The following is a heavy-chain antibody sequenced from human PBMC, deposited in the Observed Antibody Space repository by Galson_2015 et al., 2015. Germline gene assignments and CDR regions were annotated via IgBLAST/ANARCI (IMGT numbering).Heavy chain of an antibody. CDR1: GGSISSGGYS. CDR2: IYHSGST. D-gene: IGHD5-18*01. J-gene: IGHJ5*02. Sequence: TLSLTCAVSGGSISSGGYSWSWIRQPPGKGLEWIGYIYHSGSTYYNPSLKSRVTISVDRSKNQFSLKLSSVTAADTAVYYCARVLQLLGWFDPWGQGTLVTVSS. V-gene: IGHV4-30-2*01. CDR3: ARVLQLLGWFDP.